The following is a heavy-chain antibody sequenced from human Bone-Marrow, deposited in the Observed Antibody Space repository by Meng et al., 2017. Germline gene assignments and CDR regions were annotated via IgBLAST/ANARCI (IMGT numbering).Heavy chain of an antibody. CDR2: IYYSGST. D-gene: IGHD2-2*01. CDR3: ARGAGVPANTLMDV. V-gene: IGHV4-39*07. CDR1: GGSISSSSYY. Sequence: SETLSLTCTVSGGSISSSSYYWGWIRQPPGKGLEWIGSIYYSGSTYYNPSLKSRVTISVDTSKNQFSLKLSSVTAADTAVYYCARGAGVPANTLMDVWGQGTTVTVSS. J-gene: IGHJ6*02.